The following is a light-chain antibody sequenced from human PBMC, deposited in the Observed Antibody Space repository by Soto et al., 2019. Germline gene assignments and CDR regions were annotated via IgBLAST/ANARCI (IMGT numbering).Light chain of an antibody. J-gene: IGKJ5*01. CDR3: QERSNWRVT. Sequence: EIVLTQSPATLSLSPGERATLSCRASQSVSNYFAWYQQKPGQPPTLLIFDASSRATGIPARFSGSGSGTDFTLTISSLEPEDFAVYYCQERSNWRVTFGPGTRLEMK. CDR2: DAS. CDR1: QSVSNY. V-gene: IGKV3-11*01.